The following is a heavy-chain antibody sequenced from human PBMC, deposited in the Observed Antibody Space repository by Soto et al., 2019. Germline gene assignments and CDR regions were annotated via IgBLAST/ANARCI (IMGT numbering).Heavy chain of an antibody. D-gene: IGHD3-16*01. CDR3: ARAWGALFDY. CDR1: GGSISSYY. Sequence: QVQLQESGPGLVKPSETLSLTCTVSGGSISSYYWSWIRQPPGKGLEWIGYIYYSGSTNYNPSLKSRVIISVDTSKNQSSLKLSSVTAADTAVYYCARAWGALFDYWGQGTLVTVSS. CDR2: IYYSGST. J-gene: IGHJ4*02. V-gene: IGHV4-59*01.